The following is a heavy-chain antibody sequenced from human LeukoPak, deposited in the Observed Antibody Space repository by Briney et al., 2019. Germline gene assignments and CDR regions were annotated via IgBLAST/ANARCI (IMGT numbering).Heavy chain of an antibody. J-gene: IGHJ4*02. CDR3: ARAHHYDILTGYYPSDY. D-gene: IGHD3-9*01. CDR2: IIPILGIA. CDR1: GGTFISYT. V-gene: IGHV1-69*02. Sequence: ASVKVSCKASGGTFISYTISWVRQAPGQGLEWMGRIIPILGIANYAQKFQGRVTITADKSTSTAYMQLSSLRSEDTAVYYCARAHHYDILTGYYPSDYWGQGTLVTVSS.